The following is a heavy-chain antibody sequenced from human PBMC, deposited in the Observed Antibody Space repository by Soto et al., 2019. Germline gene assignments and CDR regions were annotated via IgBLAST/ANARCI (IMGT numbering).Heavy chain of an antibody. J-gene: IGHJ6*02. CDR2: IYCSGST. V-gene: IGHV4-30-4*01. Sequence: QVQLQESGPGLVKPSQTLSLTCNVSGVSITRGEYCWGWVRQSPGKGLEWIGYIYCSGSTSYNPSLKSRATISIDTSKSQFSLKLSSVTAADTAVYYCVRDDEPSRSYFVGMDVWGRGTTVTVSS. CDR3: VRDDEPSRSYFVGMDV. CDR1: GVSITRGEYC.